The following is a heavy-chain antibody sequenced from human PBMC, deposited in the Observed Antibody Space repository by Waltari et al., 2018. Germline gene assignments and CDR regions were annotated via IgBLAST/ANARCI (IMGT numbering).Heavy chain of an antibody. CDR2: TA. Sequence: TANYAQKFQGRVTITADESTSTAYMELSSLRSEDTAVYYCARGDSLGGSGYWGQGTLVTVSS. V-gene: IGHV1-69*01. J-gene: IGHJ4*02. D-gene: IGHD2-21*02. CDR3: ARGDSLGGSGY.